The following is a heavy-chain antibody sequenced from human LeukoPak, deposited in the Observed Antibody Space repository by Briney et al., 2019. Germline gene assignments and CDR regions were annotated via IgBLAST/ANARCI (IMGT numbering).Heavy chain of an antibody. D-gene: IGHD3-3*01. V-gene: IGHV3-23*01. J-gene: IGHJ4*02. CDR3: AKVFWSGYFFDY. CDR1: GCTFSSYA. CDR2: ISGSGGST. Sequence: PGGSLRLSCAASGCTFSSYAMSWVRQAPGKGLEWVSAISGSGGSTYYADSVKGRFTISRDNSKNTLYLQMNSLRAEDTAVYYCAKVFWSGYFFDYWGQGTLVTVSS.